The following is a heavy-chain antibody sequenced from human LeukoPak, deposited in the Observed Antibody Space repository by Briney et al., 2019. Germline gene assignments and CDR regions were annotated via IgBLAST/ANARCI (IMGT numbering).Heavy chain of an antibody. CDR1: GYTFTSYG. Sequence: SVKVSCKASGYTFTSYGISWVRQAPGQGLEWMGGIIPIFGTANYAQKFQGRVTITADESTSTAYMELSSLRSEDTAVYYCARGASTVVTDDAFDIWGQGTMVTVSS. J-gene: IGHJ3*02. D-gene: IGHD4-23*01. V-gene: IGHV1-69*13. CDR3: ARGASTVVTDDAFDI. CDR2: IIPIFGTA.